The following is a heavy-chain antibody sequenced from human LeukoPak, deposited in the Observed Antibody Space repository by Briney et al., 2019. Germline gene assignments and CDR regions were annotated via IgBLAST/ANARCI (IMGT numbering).Heavy chain of an antibody. CDR2: IGYDGVNK. CDR1: GFSFSSYP. J-gene: IGHJ4*02. Sequence: LPGGSLRLSCAASGFSFSSYPMHWVRQAPGKGLEWVAVIGYDGVNKFYTDSVKGRFTISRDDSKNTLYLQMDSLRPEDTALYYCARDFLQGAPDYFDQWGQGTLVTVSS. CDR3: ARDFLQGAPDYFDQ. D-gene: IGHD3-16*01. V-gene: IGHV3-30*14.